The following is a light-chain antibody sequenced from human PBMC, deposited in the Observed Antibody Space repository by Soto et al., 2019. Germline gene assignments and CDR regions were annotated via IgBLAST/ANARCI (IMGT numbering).Light chain of an antibody. CDR2: SND. Sequence: QSVLTQSPSASGTPGQRVSISCSGSTSNIGTNTVSWYQHVPGTAPKLLIYSNDQRPSAVPGRFSGSKSGTSASLAISGLLSEDEADYHCASWDASLNGWVFGGGTKLTVL. CDR1: TSNIGTNT. J-gene: IGLJ3*02. V-gene: IGLV1-44*01. CDR3: ASWDASLNGWV.